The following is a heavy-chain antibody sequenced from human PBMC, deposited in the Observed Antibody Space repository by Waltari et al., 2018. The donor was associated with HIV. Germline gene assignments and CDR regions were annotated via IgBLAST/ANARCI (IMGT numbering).Heavy chain of an antibody. D-gene: IGHD3-22*01. Sequence: QLQLQESGPGLVKPSETLSLTCTVSGGSISSSSYYWGWIRQPPGKGLEWIGSIYYSGSTYYNPSLKSRVTISVDTSKNQFSLKLSSVTAADTAVYYCASPSGYYYDSSGYFAFDIWGQGTMVTVSS. CDR1: GGSISSSSYY. CDR3: ASPSGYYYDSSGYFAFDI. CDR2: IYYSGST. V-gene: IGHV4-39*01. J-gene: IGHJ3*02.